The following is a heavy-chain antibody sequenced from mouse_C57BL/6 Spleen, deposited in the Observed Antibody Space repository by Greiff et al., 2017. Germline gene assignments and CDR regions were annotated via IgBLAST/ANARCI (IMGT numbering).Heavy chain of an antibody. CDR3: ARRYGSRGAMDY. J-gene: IGHJ4*01. V-gene: IGHV3-8*01. Sequence: VQLKESGPGLAKPSQTLSLTCSVTGYSITSDYWNWIRKFPGHKLEYMGYISYSGSTYYNPSLKSRISIPRATSKNQYYLKLISVTTDDTATYYCARRYGSRGAMDYWGQGTSVTVSS. CDR1: GYSITSDY. CDR2: ISYSGST. D-gene: IGHD1-1*01.